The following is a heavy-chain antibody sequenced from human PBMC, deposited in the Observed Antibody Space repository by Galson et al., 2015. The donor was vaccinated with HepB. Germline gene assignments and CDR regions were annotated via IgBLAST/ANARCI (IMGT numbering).Heavy chain of an antibody. CDR3: AHSDCTRSSCALLDY. Sequence: PALVKPTQTLTLTCTFSGFSLSTSGVGVGWIRQPPGKALEWLALIYWDDDKRYSPSLKSRLTITKDTSKNRVVLTMTNMDPVDTATYYCAHSDCTRSSCALLDYWGQGTLVTVSS. V-gene: IGHV2-5*02. D-gene: IGHD2-2*01. J-gene: IGHJ4*02. CDR2: IYWDDDK. CDR1: GFSLSTSGVG.